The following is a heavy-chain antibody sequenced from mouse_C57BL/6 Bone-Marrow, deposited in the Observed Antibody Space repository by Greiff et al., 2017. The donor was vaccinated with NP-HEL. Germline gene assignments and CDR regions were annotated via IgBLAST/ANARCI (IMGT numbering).Heavy chain of an antibody. Sequence: QVQLQQSGAELARPGASVKLSCKASGYTFTSYGISWVKQRPGQGLEWIGEIYPRSGNTYYNEKFKGKATLPADKSSSTAYMELRSLTSEDSAVYFCARWEVAQASFSWFAYWGQGTLVTVSA. V-gene: IGHV1-81*01. J-gene: IGHJ3*01. CDR1: GYTFTSYG. D-gene: IGHD3-2*02. CDR2: IYPRSGNT. CDR3: ARWEVAQASFSWFAY.